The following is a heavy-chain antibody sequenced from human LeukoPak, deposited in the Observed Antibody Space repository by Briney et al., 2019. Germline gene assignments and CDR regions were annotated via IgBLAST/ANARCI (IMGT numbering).Heavy chain of an antibody. J-gene: IGHJ5*02. D-gene: IGHD3-10*01. CDR1: GFTFSSYG. CDR3: AKPGGGGSGSYRLNWFDP. CDR2: IRYDGSNK. V-gene: IGHV3-30*02. Sequence: GGSLRLSCAASGFTFSSYGMHWVRQAPGKGLEWVAFIRYDGSNKYYADSVKGRFTISRDNSKNTLYLQMNSLRAEDTAVYYCAKPGGGGSGSYRLNWFDPWGQGTLVTVSS.